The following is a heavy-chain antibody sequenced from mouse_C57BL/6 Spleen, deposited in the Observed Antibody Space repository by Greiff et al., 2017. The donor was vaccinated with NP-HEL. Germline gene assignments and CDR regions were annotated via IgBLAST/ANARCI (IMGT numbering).Heavy chain of an antibody. D-gene: IGHD1-1*01. J-gene: IGHJ2*01. CDR1: GYTFTDYN. Sequence: VQLKQSGPELVKPGASVKMSCKASGYTFTDYNMHWVKQSHGKSLEWIGYINPNNGGTSYNQKFKGKATLTVNKSSSTAYMELRSLTSEDSAVYYCARSFITTVEDFDYWGQGTTLTVSS. CDR3: ARSFITTVEDFDY. V-gene: IGHV1-22*01. CDR2: INPNNGGT.